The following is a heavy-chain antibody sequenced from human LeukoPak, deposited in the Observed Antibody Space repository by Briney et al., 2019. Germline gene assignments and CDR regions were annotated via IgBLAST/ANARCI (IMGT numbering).Heavy chain of an antibody. Sequence: GGSLRLSCAASGFTFSSYGMHWVRQAPGKGLEWVAFIRYDGSNKYYADSVKGRFTISRDNSKNTLYLQMNSLRAEDTAVYYCAKDRGDIVVVVAATGLDPWGQGTLVTVSS. CDR1: GFTFSSYG. J-gene: IGHJ5*02. D-gene: IGHD2-15*01. V-gene: IGHV3-30*02. CDR3: AKDRGDIVVVVAATGLDP. CDR2: IRYDGSNK.